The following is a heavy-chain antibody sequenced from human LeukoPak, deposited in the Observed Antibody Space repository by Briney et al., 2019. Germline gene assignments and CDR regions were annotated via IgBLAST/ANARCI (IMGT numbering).Heavy chain of an antibody. D-gene: IGHD6-19*01. J-gene: IGHJ5*02. CDR3: ARDRGQWLSHYNWFDP. Sequence: ASVKVSCKASGYTFTNYGISWVRQAPGQGLEWMGWISAYSGNTNYAQKLQGRVTMTTDTSTSTAYMELRSLRSDDTAVYYCARDRGQWLSHYNWFDPWGQGTLVTVSS. CDR2: ISAYSGNT. CDR1: GYTFTNYG. V-gene: IGHV1-18*01.